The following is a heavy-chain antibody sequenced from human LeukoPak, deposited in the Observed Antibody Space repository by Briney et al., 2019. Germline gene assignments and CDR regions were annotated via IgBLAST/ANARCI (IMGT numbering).Heavy chain of an antibody. CDR3: AKDFGELLYGDTFDT. D-gene: IGHD3-10*01. CDR1: GFIFSSYG. V-gene: IGHV3-30*18. J-gene: IGHJ3*02. CDR2: MSYDGTNK. Sequence: PGRSLRLSCAASGFIFSSYGMHWVRQAPGKGLEWVAVMSYDGTNKYYADSVKGRFTISRDNSKNTLYLQMNSLRAEDTAVYYCAKDFGELLYGDTFDTWGQGTMVAVSS.